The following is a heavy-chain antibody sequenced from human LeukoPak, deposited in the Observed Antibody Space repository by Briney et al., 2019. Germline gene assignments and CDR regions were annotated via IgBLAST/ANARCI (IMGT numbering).Heavy chain of an antibody. V-gene: IGHV4-39*01. CDR2: IYYSGST. CDR3: ARQPYCSSTSCSLFDY. D-gene: IGHD2-2*01. CDR1: GGSISSSSYY. Sequence: SETLSLTCTVSGGSISSSSYYWGWIRQPPGKGLEWIGSIYYSGSTYYNPSLKSRVTISVDTSKNQFSLKLSSVTAADTAVYYCARQPYCSSTSCSLFDYWGQGTLVTVTS. J-gene: IGHJ4*02.